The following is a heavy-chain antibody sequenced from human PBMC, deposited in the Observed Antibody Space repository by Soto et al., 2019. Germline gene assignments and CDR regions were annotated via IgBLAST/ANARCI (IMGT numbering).Heavy chain of an antibody. Sequence: ESVKSSGKGSVYSVTSYWIGWVRQMPGKGLEWMGIIYPGDSDTRYSPSFQGQVTISADKSISTAYLQWSSLKASDTAMYYCARIRRTRYYYGMDVWGQGTTVTVSS. CDR3: ARIRRTRYYYGMDV. V-gene: IGHV5-51*01. J-gene: IGHJ6*02. D-gene: IGHD2-8*01. CDR1: VYSVTSYW. CDR2: IYPGDSDT.